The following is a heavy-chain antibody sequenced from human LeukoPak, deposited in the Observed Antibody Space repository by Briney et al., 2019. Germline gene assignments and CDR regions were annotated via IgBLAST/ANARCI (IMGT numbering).Heavy chain of an antibody. CDR1: GGTFSSYA. CDR3: ARGGFTMIVVENWFDP. CDR2: IIPIFGTA. J-gene: IGHJ5*02. V-gene: IGHV1-69*13. D-gene: IGHD3-22*01. Sequence: ASVKVSCKASGGTFSSYAISWVRQAAGQGLEWRGGIIPIFGTANYAQKCQGRVTITADESTRTAYMDLSSLRSEDTAVYYCARGGFTMIVVENWFDPWGQGTLVTVSS.